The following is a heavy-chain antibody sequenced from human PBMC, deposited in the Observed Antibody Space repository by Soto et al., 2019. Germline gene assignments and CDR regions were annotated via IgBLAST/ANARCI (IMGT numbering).Heavy chain of an antibody. CDR3: AREEYDCGSGYYTAHDVFDI. Sequence: GGSLRLSCAASGFTFCSYEMNWVRQAPGKGLAWVSYISRSGSTIYYAESVKGQFTISRGKAKNSLYLQMNSLRAEDTAVYYCAREEYDCGSGYYTAHDVFDIWGQGTMVTVSS. V-gene: IGHV3-48*03. CDR2: ISRSGSTI. CDR1: GFTFCSYE. J-gene: IGHJ3*02. D-gene: IGHD3-3*01.